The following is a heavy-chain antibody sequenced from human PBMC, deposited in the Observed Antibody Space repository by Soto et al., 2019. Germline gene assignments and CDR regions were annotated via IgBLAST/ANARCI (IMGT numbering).Heavy chain of an antibody. CDR3: ARDLEPREGIFDY. CDR2: ISGSGGST. D-gene: IGHD1-26*01. Sequence: PGGSLRLSCAASGFTFSSYAISWVRQAPGKGLEWVSDISGSGGSTYYADSVKGRFTISRDNAKNTLYLQMNSLRAEDTAVYHCARDLEPREGIFDYWGQGTLVTVSS. J-gene: IGHJ4*02. V-gene: IGHV3-23*01. CDR1: GFTFSSYA.